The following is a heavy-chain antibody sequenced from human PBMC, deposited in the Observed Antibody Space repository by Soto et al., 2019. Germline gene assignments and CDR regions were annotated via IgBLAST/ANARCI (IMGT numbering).Heavy chain of an antibody. V-gene: IGHV4-30-2*01. Sequence: SETLSLTCAGSGGSISSGGYSWSWIRQPPGKGLEWIGYIYHSGSTYYNPSLKSRVTISVDRSKNQFSLKLSSVTAADTAVYYCARVSGYSYGRYFDYWGQGTLVTVSS. CDR1: GGSISSGGYS. J-gene: IGHJ4*02. CDR2: IYHSGST. D-gene: IGHD5-18*01. CDR3: ARVSGYSYGRYFDY.